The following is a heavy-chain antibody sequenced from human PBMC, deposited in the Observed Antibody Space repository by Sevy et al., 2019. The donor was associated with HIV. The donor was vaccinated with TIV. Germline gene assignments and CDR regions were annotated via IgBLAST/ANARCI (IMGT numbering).Heavy chain of an antibody. Sequence: SETLSLTCTVSGGSVSSGSYYWSWIRQPPGKGLEWIGYIYYSGSTNYNPSLKSRVTISVDTSKNQFSLKLSSVTAVDTAVYYCARANSGWYRDAFDIWGQGTMVTVSS. CDR1: GGSVSSGSYY. CDR2: IYYSGST. D-gene: IGHD6-19*01. CDR3: ARANSGWYRDAFDI. J-gene: IGHJ3*02. V-gene: IGHV4-61*01.